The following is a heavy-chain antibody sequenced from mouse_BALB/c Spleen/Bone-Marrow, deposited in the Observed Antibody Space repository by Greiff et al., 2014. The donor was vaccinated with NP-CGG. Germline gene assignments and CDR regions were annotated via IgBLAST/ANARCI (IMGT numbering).Heavy chain of an antibody. V-gene: IGHV14-3*02. Sequence: EVKLMESGAELVKPGASVKLSCTASGFNIKDSYLHWVKQRPEQGLDLIGRIDPAKGNTNYDPKFQGKATITADTSSNTAYLQLSSLTSEDTAVYFCARNYPLAYWGQGTLVTVSA. CDR2: IDPAKGNT. D-gene: IGHD2-1*01. CDR1: GFNIKDSY. J-gene: IGHJ3*01. CDR3: ARNYPLAY.